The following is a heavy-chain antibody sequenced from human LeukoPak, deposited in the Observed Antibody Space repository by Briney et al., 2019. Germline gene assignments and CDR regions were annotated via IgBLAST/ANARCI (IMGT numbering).Heavy chain of an antibody. Sequence: ASVKVSCKASGGTFSSYTISWVRQAPGRGLEWMGRIIPILGIANYAQKFQGRVTITADKSTSTAYMELSSLRSEDTAVYYCARSRYQLLYDYWGQGTLVTVSS. CDR2: IIPILGIA. CDR3: ARSRYQLLYDY. CDR1: GGTFSSYT. D-gene: IGHD2-2*02. J-gene: IGHJ4*02. V-gene: IGHV1-69*02.